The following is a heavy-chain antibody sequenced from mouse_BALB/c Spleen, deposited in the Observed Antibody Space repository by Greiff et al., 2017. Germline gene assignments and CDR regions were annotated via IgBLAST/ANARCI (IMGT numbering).Heavy chain of an antibody. D-gene: IGHD1-1*01. J-gene: IGHJ4*01. CDR1: GYTFTSYW. Sequence: QVQMQQPGAELVKPGAPVKLSCKASGYTFTSYWMNWVKQRPGRGLEWIGRIDPSDSETHYNQKFKDKATLTVDKSSSTAYIQLSSLTSEDSAVYYCARWDGSLYAMDYWGQGTSVTVSS. CDR2: IDPSDSET. CDR3: ARWDGSLYAMDY. V-gene: IGHV1-69*02.